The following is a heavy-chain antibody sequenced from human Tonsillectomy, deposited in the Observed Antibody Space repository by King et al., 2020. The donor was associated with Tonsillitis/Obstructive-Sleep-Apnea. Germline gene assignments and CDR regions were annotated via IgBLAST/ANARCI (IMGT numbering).Heavy chain of an antibody. CDR3: AREDSSGWCPDY. D-gene: IGHD6-19*01. CDR1: GYTFTSYY. Sequence: VQLVESGAEVKKPGASVKVSCKASGYTFTSYYMHWVRQAPGQGLEWMGIINPSGGSTCYAQKFQGRVTMTRDTSTSTVYMELSSLRSEDTAVYYCAREDSSGWCPDYWGQGTLVTVSS. J-gene: IGHJ4*02. V-gene: IGHV1-46*01. CDR2: INPSGGST.